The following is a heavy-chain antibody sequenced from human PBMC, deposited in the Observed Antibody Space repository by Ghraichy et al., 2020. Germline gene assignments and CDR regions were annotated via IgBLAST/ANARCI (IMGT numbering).Heavy chain of an antibody. J-gene: IGHJ5*02. D-gene: IGHD2-15*01. CDR3: AKAWGYCSAATCPSYNWFCP. V-gene: IGHV3-23*01. CDR2: ISFSGANK. Sequence: GRSLRLSCEAYGIPFSSYARSWVRQTPGKGLERVSSISFSGANKYYAVSVKGRFTISRDNSKNTLYLQMNSLRPDDTAVYYCAKAWGYCSAATCPSYNWFCPWCQRT. CDR1: GIPFSSYA.